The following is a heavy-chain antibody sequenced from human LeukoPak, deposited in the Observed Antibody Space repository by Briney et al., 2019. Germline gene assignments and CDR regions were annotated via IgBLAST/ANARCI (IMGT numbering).Heavy chain of an antibody. CDR3: ARRGYCSGGSCYSFDY. Sequence: SETLSLTCTVSGVSISSYYWTWIRQPPGKGLEYIGHIYYSGSTNYIPSLKSRVTISVDTSKNQFSLKLSSVTAADTAVYSCARRGYCSGGSCYSFDYWGQGTLVTVSS. D-gene: IGHD2-15*01. V-gene: IGHV4-59*01. J-gene: IGHJ4*02. CDR1: GVSISSYY. CDR2: IYYSGST.